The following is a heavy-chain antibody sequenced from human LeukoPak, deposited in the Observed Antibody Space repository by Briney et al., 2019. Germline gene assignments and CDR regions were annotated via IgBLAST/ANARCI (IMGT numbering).Heavy chain of an antibody. D-gene: IGHD3-22*01. V-gene: IGHV3-30*03. J-gene: IGHJ4*02. CDR3: ARARKWLLNY. CDR1: GFTFSSYG. CDR2: ISYDGSNE. Sequence: GGSLRLSCAASGFTFSSYGMHWVRQAPGKGLEWMAVISYDGSNEYYADSVKGRFTISGDNSKSTLYLQMNSLRAEDTAVYYCARARKWLLNYWGQRSLVTVSS.